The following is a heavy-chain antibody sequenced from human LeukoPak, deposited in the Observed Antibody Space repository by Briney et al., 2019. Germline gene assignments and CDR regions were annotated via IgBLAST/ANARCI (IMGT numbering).Heavy chain of an antibody. CDR2: IWYDGSNK. CDR3: ARAPPRKWFGELSYYFDY. CDR1: GFTFSSYG. Sequence: GRSLRLSCAVSGFTFSSYGMHWVRQAPGKGLEWVAVIWYDGSNKYYADSVKGRFTISRDNSKNTLYLQMNSLRAEDTAVYYCARAPPRKWFGELSYYFDYWGQGTLVTVSS. D-gene: IGHD3-10*01. J-gene: IGHJ4*02. V-gene: IGHV3-33*08.